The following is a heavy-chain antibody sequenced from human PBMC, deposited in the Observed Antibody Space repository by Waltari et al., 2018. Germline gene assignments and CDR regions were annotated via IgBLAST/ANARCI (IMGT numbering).Heavy chain of an antibody. CDR3: ASGYDSSGVDY. Sequence: QVQLVQSGAAVKKPGSSVTFSCKASGGTFSSYAIRWVRQAPGQGLEWMGGIIPIFGTANYAQKFQGRVTITADESTSTAYMELSSLRSEDTAVYYCASGYDSSGVDYWGQGTLVTVSS. V-gene: IGHV1-69*01. J-gene: IGHJ4*02. CDR1: GGTFSSYA. CDR2: IIPIFGTA. D-gene: IGHD3-22*01.